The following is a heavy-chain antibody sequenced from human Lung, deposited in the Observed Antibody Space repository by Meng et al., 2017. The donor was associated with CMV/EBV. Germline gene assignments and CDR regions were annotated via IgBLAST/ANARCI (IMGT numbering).Heavy chain of an antibody. D-gene: IGHD1-14*01. CDR1: GGSISSTSDY. CDR2: IYYSGTT. V-gene: IGHV4-39*02. Sequence: SETLSLTCSVSGGSISSTSDYWGWIRQPPGKGLEWIGSIYYSGTTYYNPSIKSRVTVSVNTSKNHQILTLSAVTAADKAVDYYARRPPALTGNGFDPWGQGTLVTVSS. J-gene: IGHJ5*02. CDR3: ARRPPALTGNGFDP.